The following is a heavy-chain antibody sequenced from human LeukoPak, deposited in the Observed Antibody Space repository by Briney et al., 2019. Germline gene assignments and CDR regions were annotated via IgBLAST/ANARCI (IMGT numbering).Heavy chain of an antibody. Sequence: AGGSLRLSCEASGFTFSSYAMHWVRQAPGKGLEWVAVISYDGSNKYYADSVKGRFTISRDNSKNTLYLQMNSLRAEDTAVYYCARDRELPFSYFDYWGQGTLVTVSS. CDR3: ARDRELPFSYFDY. CDR2: ISYDGSNK. J-gene: IGHJ4*02. D-gene: IGHD1-7*01. V-gene: IGHV3-30-3*01. CDR1: GFTFSSYA.